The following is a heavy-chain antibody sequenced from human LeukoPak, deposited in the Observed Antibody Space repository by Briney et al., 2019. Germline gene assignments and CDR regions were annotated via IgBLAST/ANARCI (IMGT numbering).Heavy chain of an antibody. V-gene: IGHV4-31*03. J-gene: IGHJ3*02. Sequence: SETLSLTCTVSGGSISSGGYYWSWIRQHPGKGLEWIGYIYYSGSTYYNPSLKSRVTISVDTSKNQFSLKLSSVTAADTAVYYCARSRGGDCYDAFDIWGQGTVLTVSS. CDR1: GGSISSGGYY. CDR3: ARSRGGDCYDAFDI. D-gene: IGHD2-21*02. CDR2: IYYSGST.